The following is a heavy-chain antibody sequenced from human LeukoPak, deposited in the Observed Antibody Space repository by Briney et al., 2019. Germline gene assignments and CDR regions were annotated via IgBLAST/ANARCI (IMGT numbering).Heavy chain of an antibody. CDR2: ISGSGGST. D-gene: IGHD3-10*01. J-gene: IGHJ5*02. CDR1: GFTFSSYA. V-gene: IGHV3-23*01. Sequence: GASLRLSCAASGFTFSSYAMSWVRQAPGKGLEWVSAISGSGGSTYYADSVKGRFTISRDNSKNTLYLQMNSLRAEDTAVYYCAKDHGLRFGELLSEPDNWFDPWGQGTLVTVSS. CDR3: AKDHGLRFGELLSEPDNWFDP.